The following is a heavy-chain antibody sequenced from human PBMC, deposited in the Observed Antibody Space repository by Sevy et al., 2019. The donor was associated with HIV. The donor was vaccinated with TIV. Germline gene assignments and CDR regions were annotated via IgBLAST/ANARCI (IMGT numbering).Heavy chain of an antibody. CDR2: IHYSGST. CDR3: ARAPPVRSGDDSLNWFDP. J-gene: IGHJ5*02. V-gene: IGHV4-59*01. D-gene: IGHD5-12*01. CDR1: GGPISSYY. Sequence: SETLSLTCSVSGGPISSYYWSWIRQPPGKRLEWIGYIHYSGSTNYNPSLNSRLTISVDTSKSQFSLRLTSVTAADTAVYYCARAPPVRSGDDSLNWFDPWGQGILVTVSS.